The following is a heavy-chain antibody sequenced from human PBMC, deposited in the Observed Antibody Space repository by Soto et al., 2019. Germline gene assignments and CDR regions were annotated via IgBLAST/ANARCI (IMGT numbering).Heavy chain of an antibody. CDR1: GYYILSSKLL. D-gene: IGHD6-19*01. J-gene: IGHJ4*02. V-gene: IGHV4-39*01. CDR2: IYYSGRT. CDR3: ARHLAVATDRSIDY. Sequence: SKTLSLIFTFTGYYILSSKLLWMWTCQHSGKWLEWIGNIYYSGRTYDNPSLKSRVTIAVDTSKNQFSLKLSSVTAADTAVYFCARHLAVATDRSIDYWGQGTLVTVS.